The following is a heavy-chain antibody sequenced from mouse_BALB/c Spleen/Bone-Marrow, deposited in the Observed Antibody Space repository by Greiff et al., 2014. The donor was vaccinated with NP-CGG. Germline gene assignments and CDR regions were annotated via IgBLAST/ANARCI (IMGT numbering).Heavy chain of an antibody. Sequence: EVQRVESGGGLAQPGGSLRLSCATSGFTFTDYYMSWVRQPPGKALEWLVFIRNKANGYTTEYSVSVKGRFTISRDNSQSILYLQMNTLRAEDSATYYCARDAYRYAMDYWGQGTSVTVSS. CDR1: GFTFTDYY. CDR2: IRNKANGYTT. CDR3: ARDAYRYAMDY. D-gene: IGHD2-14*01. J-gene: IGHJ4*01. V-gene: IGHV7-3*02.